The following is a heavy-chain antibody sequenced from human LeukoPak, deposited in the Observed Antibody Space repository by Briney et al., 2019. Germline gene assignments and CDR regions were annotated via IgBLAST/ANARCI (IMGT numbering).Heavy chain of an antibody. CDR1: GGSISSYY. CDR2: IYYSGST. J-gene: IGHJ6*02. Sequence: SETLSLTCTVSGGSISSYYWSWIRQPPGKGLEWIGYIYYSGSTNYNPSLKSRVTISVDTSKNQFSLKLSSVTAADTAVYYCARHNSSSENYYGMDVWGQGTTVTVSS. D-gene: IGHD6-6*01. CDR3: ARHNSSSENYYGMDV. V-gene: IGHV4-59*08.